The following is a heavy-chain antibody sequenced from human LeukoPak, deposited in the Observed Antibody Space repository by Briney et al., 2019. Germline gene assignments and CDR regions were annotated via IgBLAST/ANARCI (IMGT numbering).Heavy chain of an antibody. CDR2: IYSGGST. CDR3: ARDFDQGSYYFDY. J-gene: IGHJ4*02. Sequence: PGGSLRLSCAASGFTVSGNFMSWVRQAPGKGLEWVSVIYSGGSTYYADSVKGRFTISRDNSKNTLYLEMNNLRAEDTAVYYCARDFDQGSYYFDYWGQGTLVTVSS. D-gene: IGHD3-9*01. V-gene: IGHV3-53*01. CDR1: GFTVSGNF.